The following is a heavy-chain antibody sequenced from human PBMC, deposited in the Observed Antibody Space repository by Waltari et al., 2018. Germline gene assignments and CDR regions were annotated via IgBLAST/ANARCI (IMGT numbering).Heavy chain of an antibody. D-gene: IGHD6-6*01. Sequence: QVQLQESGPGLVKPSQTLSLTCTVSGGSISSGGYYWSWIRQHPGKGLEWIGYIYYSASNYYNPSLKSRVTISVDTSKNQFSLKLSSVTAADTAVYYCARAEYSSSFAAYYFDYWGQGTLVTVSS. V-gene: IGHV4-31*03. CDR2: IYYSASN. CDR1: GGSISSGGYY. J-gene: IGHJ4*02. CDR3: ARAEYSSSFAAYYFDY.